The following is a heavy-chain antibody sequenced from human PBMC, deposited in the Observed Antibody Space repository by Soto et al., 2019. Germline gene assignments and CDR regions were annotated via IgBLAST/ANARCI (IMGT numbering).Heavy chain of an antibody. D-gene: IGHD6-19*01. J-gene: IGHJ6*02. CDR1: GDSVSSNSAA. V-gene: IGHV6-1*01. Sequence: PSQTLSLTCAISGDSVSSNSAAWNWIRQSPSRGLEWLGRTYYRSKWYNDYAVSVKSRITINPDTSKNQFSLQLNSVTPEDTAVYYCARVGAVAGTKYYYYGMDVWGQETTVTVSS. CDR2: TYYRSKWYN. CDR3: ARVGAVAGTKYYYYGMDV.